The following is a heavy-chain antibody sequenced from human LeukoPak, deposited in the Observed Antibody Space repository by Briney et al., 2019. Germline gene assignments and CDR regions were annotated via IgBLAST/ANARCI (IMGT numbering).Heavy chain of an antibody. V-gene: IGHV4-59*01. Sequence: SETLSLTCTVSGGSISSYYWRWIRQPPGKGLEWIGYIYYSGSTNYNPSLKSRVTISVDTSKNQLSLKLSSVTAADTAVYYCARGVLNWFDPWGQGTLVTVSS. D-gene: IGHD5/OR15-5a*01. CDR2: IYYSGST. CDR1: GGSISSYY. CDR3: ARGVLNWFDP. J-gene: IGHJ5*02.